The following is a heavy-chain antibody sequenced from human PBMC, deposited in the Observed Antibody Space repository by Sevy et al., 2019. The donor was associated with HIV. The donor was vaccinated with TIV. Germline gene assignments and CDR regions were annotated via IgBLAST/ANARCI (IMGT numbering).Heavy chain of an antibody. Sequence: ASVKVSCKASGYTFTSYGISWVRQAPGQGLEWMGWISTYNTVRNSAQKFHDRVNMTIDTSTSTAYMELRGLRSDDTVVYYCARSTQVAGRSNWFDPWGQGTLVTVSS. V-gene: IGHV1-18*01. D-gene: IGHD6-19*01. CDR2: ISTYNTVR. J-gene: IGHJ5*02. CDR3: ARSTQVAGRSNWFDP. CDR1: GYTFTSYG.